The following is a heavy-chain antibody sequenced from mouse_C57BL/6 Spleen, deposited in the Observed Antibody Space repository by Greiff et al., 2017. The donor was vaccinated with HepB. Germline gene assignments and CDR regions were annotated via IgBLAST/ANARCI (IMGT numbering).Heavy chain of an antibody. J-gene: IGHJ2*01. CDR1: GYAFTNYL. CDR3: ARSLYYGSSYNDY. D-gene: IGHD1-1*01. V-gene: IGHV1-54*01. CDR2: INPGSGGT. Sequence: VQLQESGAELVRPGTSVKVSCKASGYAFTNYLIEWVKQRPGQGLEWIGVINPGSGGTNYNEKFKGKATLTADKSSSTAYMQLSSLTSEDSAVYVCARSLYYGSSYNDYWGQGTTLTVSS.